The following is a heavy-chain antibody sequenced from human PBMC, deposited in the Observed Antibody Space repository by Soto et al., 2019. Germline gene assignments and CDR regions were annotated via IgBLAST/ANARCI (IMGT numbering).Heavy chain of an antibody. CDR1: EHSVSVNIIA. D-gene: IGHD3-10*02. CDR2: TYYRSRWYN. V-gene: IGHV6-1*01. Sequence: SQCVSLTRAISEHSVSVNIIACTWIMQSPSTGLEWLGRTYYRSRWYNDYAVSVKSRITVTPDTSKNHFSLHLNSVTPEDTAVYYCARELPYYVSSVSYRDHWGQGALVNVSS. CDR3: ARELPYYVSSVSYRDH. J-gene: IGHJ4*02.